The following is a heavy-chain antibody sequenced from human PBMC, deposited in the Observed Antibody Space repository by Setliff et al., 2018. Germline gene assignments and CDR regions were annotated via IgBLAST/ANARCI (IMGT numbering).Heavy chain of an antibody. Sequence: GSGPTLVNPTQTLTLTCTFSGFSLSTSGVGVGWIRQPPGKALEWLALIYWNDDKRYSPSLKSRLTITKDTSKNQVVLTMTNMDPVDTATYYCAHRPQYDFWSGYYEPSFDYWGQGTLVTVSS. CDR1: GFSLSTSGVG. CDR3: AHRPQYDFWSGYYEPSFDY. CDR2: IYWNDDK. V-gene: IGHV2-5*01. J-gene: IGHJ4*02. D-gene: IGHD3-3*01.